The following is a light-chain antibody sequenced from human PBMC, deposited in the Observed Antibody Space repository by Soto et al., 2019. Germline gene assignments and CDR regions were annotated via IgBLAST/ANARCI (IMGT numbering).Light chain of an antibody. CDR2: DDS. J-gene: IGLJ2*01. CDR3: QVWDSRRDHSV. Sequence: SYELTQPPSVSVAPGQTAMITCGGNTIGSKSVHWYQQQPGQAPVLVVYDDSDRPSGIPERFSGSNSENTATLTISRVEAGDEAEYYCQVWDSRRDHSVFGGGNKLTVL. CDR1: TIGSKS. V-gene: IGLV3-21*02.